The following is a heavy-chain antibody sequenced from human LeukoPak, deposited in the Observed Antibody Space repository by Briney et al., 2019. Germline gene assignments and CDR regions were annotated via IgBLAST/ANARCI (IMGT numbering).Heavy chain of an antibody. J-gene: IGHJ4*02. CDR2: IHYSVSP. CDR1: GGSIISYY. V-gene: IGHV4-59*01. CDR3: ARVHPDGYSAY. D-gene: IGHD5-24*01. Sequence: SESLSLTCTVSGGSIISYYWSWIRQPPGKGLDWIGYIHYSVSPKYNPSLKSRVTISVDTSNHHCALKLSSVTAADTAVYFCARVHPDGYSAYWGQGILVTVSS.